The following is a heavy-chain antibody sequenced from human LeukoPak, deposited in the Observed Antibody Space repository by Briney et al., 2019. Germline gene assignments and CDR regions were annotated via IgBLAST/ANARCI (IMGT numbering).Heavy chain of an antibody. D-gene: IGHD2-2*02. J-gene: IGHJ5*02. Sequence: SETLSLTCAVYGGSFSGYYWSWIRQPPGKGLEWIGEINHSGSTNYNPSLKSRVTISVDTSKNQFSLKLSSVTAADTAVYYCARGLPRYCSSTSCYMSPWGQGTLVTVSS. V-gene: IGHV4-34*01. CDR1: GGSFSGYY. CDR2: INHSGST. CDR3: ARGLPRYCSSTSCYMSP.